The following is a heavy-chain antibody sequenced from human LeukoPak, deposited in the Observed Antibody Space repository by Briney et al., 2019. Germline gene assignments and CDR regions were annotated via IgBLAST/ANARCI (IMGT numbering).Heavy chain of an antibody. CDR1: GFTFSSYS. V-gene: IGHV3-21*01. CDR2: ISSSSSYI. CDR3: ARDLGRDGYSSEYFQH. J-gene: IGHJ1*01. Sequence: KPGGSLRLSCAASGFTFSSYSMNWVRQAPGKGLEWVSSISSSSSYIYYADSVKGRFTISRDNAKNSLYPQMNSLRAEDTAVYYCARDLGRDGYSSEYFQHWGQGTLVTVSS. D-gene: IGHD5-24*01.